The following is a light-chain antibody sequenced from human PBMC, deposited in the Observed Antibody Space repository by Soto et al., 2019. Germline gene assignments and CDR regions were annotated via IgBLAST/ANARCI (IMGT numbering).Light chain of an antibody. V-gene: IGLV4-69*01. J-gene: IGLJ3*02. CDR2: LNSDGSH. Sequence: PSASASLGASVKLTCTLSSGHSSYAIAWHQQQPEKGPRYLMKLNSDGSHSKGDGIPDRFSGSSSGAERYLTISSLQSEDEADYYCQTWGTGIRVFGGGTKLTVL. CDR3: QTWGTGIRV. CDR1: SGHSSYA.